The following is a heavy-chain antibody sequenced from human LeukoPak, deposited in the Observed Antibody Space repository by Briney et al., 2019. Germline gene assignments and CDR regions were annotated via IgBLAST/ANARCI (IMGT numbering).Heavy chain of an antibody. CDR3: AKDSTPDYYDSSGYFDY. D-gene: IGHD3-22*01. V-gene: IGHV3-30*02. CDR2: IRYDGSNK. CDR1: EFTFSSYG. J-gene: IGHJ4*02. Sequence: PGGSLRLSCAASEFTFSSYGMHWVRQAPGRGLEWVAFIRYDGSNKYYADSVKGRFTVSRDNSKNTLYLQMNSLRAEDTAVYYCAKDSTPDYYDSSGYFDYWGQGTLVTVSS.